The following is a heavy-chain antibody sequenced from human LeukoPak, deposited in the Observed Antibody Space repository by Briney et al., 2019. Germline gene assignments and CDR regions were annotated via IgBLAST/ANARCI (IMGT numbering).Heavy chain of an antibody. CDR2: IYSSGST. J-gene: IGHJ4*02. CDR3: ARGLESCSSGSCFKD. D-gene: IGHD2-15*01. V-gene: IGHV3-53*01. CDR1: GFIVTSNY. Sequence: GGSLRLSCAASGFIVTSNYMNWVRQAPGKGLEWVSLIYSSGSTYFTASVKGRFTISRDHSKNTLYLQMNSLRAEDAALYYCARGLESCSSGSCFKDWGQGTLVTVSS.